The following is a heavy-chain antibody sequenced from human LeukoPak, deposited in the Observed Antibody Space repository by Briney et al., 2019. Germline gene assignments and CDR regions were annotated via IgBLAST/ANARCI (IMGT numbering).Heavy chain of an antibody. CDR2: IRVSGGST. CDR3: AKGPGRYYGSGRYPLFDY. CDR1: GFIFSSYS. D-gene: IGHD3-10*01. Sequence: GGSLRLSCAASGFIFSSYSMGCVRQAPGEGREWVSCIRVSGGSTYYAGPVNGRFPISRDNSKTTLYLQMTSLRAEDTAVYYYAKGPGRYYGSGRYPLFDYWGQGTLVTVSS. V-gene: IGHV3-23*01. J-gene: IGHJ4*02.